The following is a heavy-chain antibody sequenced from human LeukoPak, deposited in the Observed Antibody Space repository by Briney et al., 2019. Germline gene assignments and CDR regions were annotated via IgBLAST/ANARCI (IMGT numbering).Heavy chain of an antibody. CDR3: AKGGATVIDY. D-gene: IGHD4-17*01. V-gene: IGHV3-74*01. J-gene: IGHJ4*02. Sequence: GGSLRLSCAASGFTFSNYWMHWVRQAPGKGLVWVSRINSDGSSTTSADSVKGRFTISSDNAKNTLYLQMNSLRAEDTAVYHCAKGGATVIDYWGQGTLVTVSS. CDR1: GFTFSNYW. CDR2: INSDGSST.